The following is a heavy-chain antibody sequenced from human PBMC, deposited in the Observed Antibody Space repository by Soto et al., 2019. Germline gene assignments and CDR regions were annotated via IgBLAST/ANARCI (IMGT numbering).Heavy chain of an antibody. J-gene: IGHJ6*03. CDR2: ISGSDGST. D-gene: IGHD6-19*01. V-gene: IGHV3-23*01. Sequence: EVQLLESGGGLVQPGGSLRLSCAASGFTFSNYAMSWVRQAPGEGLEWVSTISGSDGSTYYADSVKGRFTISRDISKNTLYLQMNSLRAEDTAIYYCAKERSSGYYFFDVWGKGTTVTVSS. CDR3: AKERSSGYYFFDV. CDR1: GFTFSNYA.